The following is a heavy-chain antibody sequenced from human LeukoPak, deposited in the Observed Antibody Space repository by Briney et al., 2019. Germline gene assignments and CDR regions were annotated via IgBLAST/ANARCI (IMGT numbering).Heavy chain of an antibody. D-gene: IGHD2-15*01. Sequence: SETLSLTCTVSGYFISSGYYWGWIRQSPGKGLEWIGTMFHSGNIYYNPSLNSRVTLSVDTSKNQFSLELNSVTAADTAVYYCAKVGYCDAGPCYFDSWGQGTLVTVSS. CDR2: MFHSGNI. V-gene: IGHV4-38-2*02. CDR3: AKVGYCDAGPCYFDS. CDR1: GYFISSGYY. J-gene: IGHJ4*02.